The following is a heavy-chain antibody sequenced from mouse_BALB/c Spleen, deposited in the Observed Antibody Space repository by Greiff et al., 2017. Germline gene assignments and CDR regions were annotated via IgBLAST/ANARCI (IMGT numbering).Heavy chain of an antibody. CDR3: ARDDYVSFAY. Sequence: VQLQQPGAELVKPGASVKLSCKGSGYTFTDYAMHWVKQSHAKSLEWIGVISTYYGDASYNQKFKGKATMTVDKSSSTAYMELARLTSEDSAIYYCARDDYVSFAYWGQGTLVTVSA. CDR2: ISTYYGDA. V-gene: IGHV1S137*01. J-gene: IGHJ3*01. CDR1: GYTFTDYA. D-gene: IGHD2-4*01.